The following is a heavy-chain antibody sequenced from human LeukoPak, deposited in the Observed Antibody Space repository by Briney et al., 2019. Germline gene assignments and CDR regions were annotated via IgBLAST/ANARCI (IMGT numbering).Heavy chain of an antibody. V-gene: IGHV3-30*03. CDR2: ISYDGSNK. CDR1: GFTFSSYG. CDR3: ARQRGGSFDY. D-gene: IGHD3-16*01. J-gene: IGHJ4*02. Sequence: GRTLRLSCAASGFTFSSYGMHWVRQAPGKGLEWVAVISYDGSNKYYADSVKGRFTISRDNSKNSLYLQMNSLRAEDTAVYYCARQRGGSFDYWGQGTLVTVSS.